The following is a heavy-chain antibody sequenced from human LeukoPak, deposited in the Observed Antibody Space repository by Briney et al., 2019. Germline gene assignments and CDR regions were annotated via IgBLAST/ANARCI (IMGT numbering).Heavy chain of an antibody. Sequence: ASVKVSCKASGGTFTSYVISWVRQAPGQGLEWMGGIIPIFGTATYAQKFQGRVTITADKSTSTAYMELSRLRSEDTAVYYCAMGVGAPEDLAVAADFYYWGQGTLVTVSS. J-gene: IGHJ4*02. V-gene: IGHV1-69*06. CDR3: AMGVGAPEDLAVAADFYY. D-gene: IGHD6-19*01. CDR2: IIPIFGTA. CDR1: GGTFTSYV.